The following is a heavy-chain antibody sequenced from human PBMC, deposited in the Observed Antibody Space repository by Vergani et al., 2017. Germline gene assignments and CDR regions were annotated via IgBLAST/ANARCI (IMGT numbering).Heavy chain of an antibody. CDR2: IYYSGST. D-gene: IGHD3-10*01. V-gene: IGHV4-59*01. Sequence: QVQLQESGPGLVKPSETLSLTCTVSGGSISSYYWSWIRPPPVKGLEWIGYIYYSGSTNYTPSLKSRVTISVDTSKNQFSLRLSSVTAADTAVYYCARRATMVQGPSYYFDYWGQGTLVTVSS. CDR1: GGSISSYY. CDR3: ARRATMVQGPSYYFDY. J-gene: IGHJ4*02.